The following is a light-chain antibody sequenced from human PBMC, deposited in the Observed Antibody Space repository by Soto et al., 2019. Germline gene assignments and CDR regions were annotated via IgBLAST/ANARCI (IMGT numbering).Light chain of an antibody. J-gene: IGLJ1*01. CDR1: KLGDKY. V-gene: IGLV3-1*01. CDR2: QDS. Sequence: SYDLTQPPSVSVSPGQTASITCFGDKLGDKYACWYQQKPGQSPVLVIYQDSKRPSGIPERFSGSNSGNTATLTISGTQAMDEADYYCQAWDSSTYVFGTGTKV. CDR3: QAWDSSTYV.